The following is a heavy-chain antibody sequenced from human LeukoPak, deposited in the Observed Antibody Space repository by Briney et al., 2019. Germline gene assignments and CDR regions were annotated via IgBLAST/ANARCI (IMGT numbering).Heavy chain of an antibody. CDR2: ISYDRSNK. D-gene: IGHD3-16*01. CDR3: ARNYDYLDY. Sequence: GRSLRLSCAASGFTFSSYAMHWVRQAPGKGLEWVAVISYDRSNKYYADSVKGRFTISRDNSKNTLYLQMNSLRAEDTAVYYCARNYDYLDYWGQGTLVTVSS. CDR1: GFTFSSYA. V-gene: IGHV3-30*04. J-gene: IGHJ4*02.